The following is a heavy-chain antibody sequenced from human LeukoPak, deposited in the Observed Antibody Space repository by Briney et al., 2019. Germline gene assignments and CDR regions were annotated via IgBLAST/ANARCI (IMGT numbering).Heavy chain of an antibody. V-gene: IGHV3-30*03. CDR2: ISYDGSNK. Sequence: HTGGSLRLSCAASGFTFSSYGMHWVRQAPGKGLEWVAVISYDGSNKYYADSVKGRFTISGDNSKNTLYLQMNSLRAEDTAVYYCARGRLRNWNPLDYWGQGTLVTVSS. J-gene: IGHJ4*02. CDR3: ARGRLRNWNPLDY. D-gene: IGHD1-1*01. CDR1: GFTFSSYG.